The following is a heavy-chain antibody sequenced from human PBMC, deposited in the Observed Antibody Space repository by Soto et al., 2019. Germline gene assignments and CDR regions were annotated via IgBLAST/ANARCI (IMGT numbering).Heavy chain of an antibody. Sequence: SETLSLTCAVSGGSISSGGYSWSWIRQPPGKGLEWIGYIYHSGSTYYNPSLKSRVTISVDRSKNQFSLKLSSVTAADTAVYYCARVGFVNYFDYWGQGTLVTVSS. CDR1: GGSISSGGYS. D-gene: IGHD3-10*01. J-gene: IGHJ4*02. V-gene: IGHV4-30-2*01. CDR3: ARVGFVNYFDY. CDR2: IYHSGST.